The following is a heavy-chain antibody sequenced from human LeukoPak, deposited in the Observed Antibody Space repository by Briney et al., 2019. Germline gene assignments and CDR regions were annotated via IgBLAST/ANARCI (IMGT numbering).Heavy chain of an antibody. V-gene: IGHV4-39*07. Sequence: PSETLSLTCTVSGGSISSGSYYWSWIRQPPGKGLEWIGSIYYSGSTYYNPSLKSRVTISVDTSKNQFSLKLSSVTAADTVVYYCARDLKVDSVVRATPGWFDPWGQGTLVTVSS. J-gene: IGHJ5*02. CDR3: ARDLKVDSVVRATPGWFDP. CDR1: GGSISSGSYY. D-gene: IGHD3-10*01. CDR2: IYYSGST.